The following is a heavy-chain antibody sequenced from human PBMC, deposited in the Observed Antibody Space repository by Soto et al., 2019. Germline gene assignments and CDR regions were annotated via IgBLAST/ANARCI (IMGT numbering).Heavy chain of an antibody. J-gene: IGHJ6*02. CDR1: GFTFSSYW. CDR2: INSDGSST. CDR3: ARDTSLRANIIHYYYYGMDV. D-gene: IGHD1-26*01. V-gene: IGHV3-74*01. Sequence: PGGSLRLSCAASGFTFSSYWMHWVRQAPGKGLVWVSRINSDGSSTSYADSVKGRFTISRDNAKNTLYLQMNSLRAEDTAVYYCARDTSLRANIIHYYYYGMDVWGQGTTVTVSS.